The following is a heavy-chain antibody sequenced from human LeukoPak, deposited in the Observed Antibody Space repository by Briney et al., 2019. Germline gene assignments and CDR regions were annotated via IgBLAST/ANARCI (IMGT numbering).Heavy chain of an antibody. CDR1: GFTFSSYS. CDR2: ISSSSSYI. CDR3: AKDGSSWQEYLPGDY. J-gene: IGHJ4*02. Sequence: GGSLRLSCAASGFTFSSYSMNWVRQAPGKGLEWVSSISSSSSYIYYADSVKGRFTISRDNAKNSLYLQINSLRAEDTAVYYCAKDGSSWQEYLPGDYWGQGTLVTVSS. D-gene: IGHD6-13*01. V-gene: IGHV3-21*01.